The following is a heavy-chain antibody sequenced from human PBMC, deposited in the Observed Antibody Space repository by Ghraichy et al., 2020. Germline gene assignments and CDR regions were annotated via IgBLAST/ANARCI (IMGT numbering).Heavy chain of an antibody. CDR3: VKGPQGFSSWNNIAY. V-gene: IGHV3-64D*06. J-gene: IGHJ4*02. CDR2: ISSNGGST. CDR1: GFTFSSYA. Sequence: GGSLRLSCSASGFTFSSYAMHWVRQAPGKGLEYVSAISSNGGSTYYADSVKGRFTISRDNSKNTLYLQMSSLRAEDTAVYYCVKGPQGFSSWNNIAYWGQGTLVTVSS. D-gene: IGHD6-13*01.